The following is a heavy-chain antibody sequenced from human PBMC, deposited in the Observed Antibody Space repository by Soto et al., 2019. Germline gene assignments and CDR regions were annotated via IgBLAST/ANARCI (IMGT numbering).Heavy chain of an antibody. J-gene: IGHJ4*02. Sequence: PGGSLRLSCAASGFTFTRYSMNWVRQAPGKGLEWVSSISSTTNYIYYGDSMKGRFTISRDNAKNSLYLQMNSLRAEDTAVYYCARDAYCTNGVCYLFDYWGQGTLVTVSS. CDR1: GFTFTRYS. CDR2: ISSTTNYI. CDR3: ARDAYCTNGVCYLFDY. V-gene: IGHV3-21*01. D-gene: IGHD2-8*01.